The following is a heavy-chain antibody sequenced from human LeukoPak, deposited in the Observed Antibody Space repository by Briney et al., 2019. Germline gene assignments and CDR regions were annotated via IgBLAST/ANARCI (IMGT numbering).Heavy chain of an antibody. CDR2: MNPNSGNT. CDR1: GYTFTRYD. J-gene: IGHJ4*02. CDR3: ARLGELSSDDY. D-gene: IGHD3-16*02. Sequence: ASVKVSCKASGYTFTRYDINWVRQATGQGPEWMGWMNPNSGNTGYAQKFRGRVSITRNTSISTAYMELSSLVSEDTAVYYCARLGELSSDDYWGQGTLVTVSS. V-gene: IGHV1-8*03.